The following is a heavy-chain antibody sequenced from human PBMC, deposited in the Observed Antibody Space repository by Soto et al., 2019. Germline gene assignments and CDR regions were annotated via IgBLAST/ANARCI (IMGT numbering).Heavy chain of an antibody. CDR1: GFTFSAFG. CDR2: ISYDGTHQ. D-gene: IGHD3-3*01. V-gene: IGHV3-30*03. J-gene: IGHJ4*02. Sequence: GGSLRLSCEASGFTFSAFGIHWVRQAPGKGLEWLAVISYDGTHQYYAESVKGRFTISRDNSKNTVFLQMNSLRAEDTAVYYCASLHYFWSGDAFDYWGQGTLVTVSS. CDR3: ASLHYFWSGDAFDY.